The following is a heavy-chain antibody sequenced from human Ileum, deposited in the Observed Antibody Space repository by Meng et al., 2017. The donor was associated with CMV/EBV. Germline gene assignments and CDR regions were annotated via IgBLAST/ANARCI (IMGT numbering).Heavy chain of an antibody. CDR1: GDSVSSNSAA. D-gene: IGHD2-2*01. J-gene: IGHJ4*02. V-gene: IGHV6-1*01. CDR3: ARNYALDY. Sequence: CAISGDSVSSNSAAWNWIRQSPSRGLEWLGRTYYRSKWYYDYALSVESQITINVDTSKNEFSLQLNSVTPEDTAVYYCARNYALDYWGQGTLVTVSS. CDR2: TYYRSKWYY.